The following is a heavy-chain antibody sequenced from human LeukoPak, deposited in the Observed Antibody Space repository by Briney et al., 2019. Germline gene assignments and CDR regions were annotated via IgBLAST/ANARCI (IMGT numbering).Heavy chain of an antibody. CDR2: ISAYNGNT. D-gene: IGHD1-26*01. CDR1: GYTFTSYG. Sequence: ASVKVSCKASGYTFTSYGISWVRQAPGQGLEWMGWISAYNGNTKYAQKLQGRVTMTTDTSTSTAYMELRSLRSDDTAVYYCARDSASGIYFHWFDPWGQGTLVSVPT. CDR3: ARDSASGIYFHWFDP. J-gene: IGHJ5*02. V-gene: IGHV1-18*01.